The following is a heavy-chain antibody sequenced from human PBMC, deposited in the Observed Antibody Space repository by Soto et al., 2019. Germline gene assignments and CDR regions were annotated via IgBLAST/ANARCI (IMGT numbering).Heavy chain of an antibody. V-gene: IGHV6-1*01. CDR1: GDSVSSNSAA. CDR2: TYYRSKWYN. D-gene: IGHD1-26*01. Sequence: SQTLSLTCAISGDSVSSNSAAWNWIRQSPSRGLEWLGRTYYRSKWYNDYAVSVKSRITINPDISKNQFSLQLNSVTPEDTAVYYCARGPYSGSSNYYGMDVWGQGTTVTVSS. CDR3: ARGPYSGSSNYYGMDV. J-gene: IGHJ6*02.